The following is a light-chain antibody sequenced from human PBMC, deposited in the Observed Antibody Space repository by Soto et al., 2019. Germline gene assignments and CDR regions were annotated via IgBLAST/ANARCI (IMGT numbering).Light chain of an antibody. CDR1: QSISSW. V-gene: IGKV1-5*03. CDR3: QQYNSYWT. Sequence: DIKMYQAPSTLSASLGDRVTITCRASQSISSWLAWYQQKPGKAPKLLIYKASSLESGVPSRFSGSGSGTEFTLTISSLQPDDFATYYCQQYNSYWTFGQGTNVDIK. J-gene: IGKJ1*01. CDR2: KAS.